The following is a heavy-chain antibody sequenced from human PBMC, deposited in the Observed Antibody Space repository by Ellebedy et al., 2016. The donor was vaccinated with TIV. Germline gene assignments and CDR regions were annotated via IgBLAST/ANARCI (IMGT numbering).Heavy chain of an antibody. V-gene: IGHV3-11*01. Sequence: GESLKISCAASGFIFSDYYMSWIRQAPGKGLECVSYISSGGSPIYYADSVRGRFTISRDNAKNSLYLQMNSLRAEDTAVYYCARDTRFIDQQHNWFDPWGQGTLVTVSS. J-gene: IGHJ5*02. D-gene: IGHD1/OR15-1a*01. CDR1: GFIFSDYY. CDR2: ISSGGSPI. CDR3: ARDTRFIDQQHNWFDP.